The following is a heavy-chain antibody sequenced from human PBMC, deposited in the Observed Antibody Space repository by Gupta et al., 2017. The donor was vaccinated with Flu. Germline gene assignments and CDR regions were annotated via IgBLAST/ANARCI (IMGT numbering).Heavy chain of an antibody. J-gene: IGHJ4*02. CDR1: GYTVTNYA. CDR3: ARDGYRYGSRSTCFDY. V-gene: IGHV7-4-1*02. D-gene: IGHD5-18*01. CDR2: IATDTGNP. Sequence: QVQLVQSGSELKKPGATVKVSCKASGYTVTNYAVNWVRQAPGQGLEWVGWIATDTGNPTYAKACTGRFVFSWDTSVSTAYLQITRLQADDTAVYYCARDGYRYGSRSTCFDYWGQGTLVTVSS.